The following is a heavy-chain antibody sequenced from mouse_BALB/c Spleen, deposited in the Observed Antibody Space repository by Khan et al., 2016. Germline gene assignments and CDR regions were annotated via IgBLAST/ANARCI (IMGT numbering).Heavy chain of an antibody. V-gene: IGHV9-3*02. D-gene: IGHD2-4*01. CDR2: IDTNTGEP. CDR3: ARWGYDYAWFAY. Sequence: QIQLVQSGPELKKPGETVKISCKASEYSFTNYGMNWVKQAPGKGLKWMGWIDTNTGEPTYAEEFKGRFAFSLETSAITAYLQINNLKNDDTATYFGARWGYDYAWFAYWGQGTLVTVSA. CDR1: EYSFTNYG. J-gene: IGHJ3*01.